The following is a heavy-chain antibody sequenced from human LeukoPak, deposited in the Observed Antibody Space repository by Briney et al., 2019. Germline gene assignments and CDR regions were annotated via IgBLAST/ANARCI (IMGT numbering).Heavy chain of an antibody. Sequence: PSETLSLTCAVYGGSFSGYYWSWIRQPPGKGLEWTGEINHSGSTNYNPSLKSRVTISVDTSKNQFSLKLSSVTAADTAVYYCARGGIAALNDWGQGTLVTVSS. V-gene: IGHV4-34*01. CDR2: INHSGST. D-gene: IGHD6-6*01. CDR3: ARGGIAALND. J-gene: IGHJ4*02. CDR1: GGSFSGYY.